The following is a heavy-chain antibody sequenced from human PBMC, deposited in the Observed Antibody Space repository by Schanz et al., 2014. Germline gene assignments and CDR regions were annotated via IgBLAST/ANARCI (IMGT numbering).Heavy chain of an antibody. CDR2: ISPYNGNT. CDR1: GYTFTSYG. D-gene: IGHD6-6*01. V-gene: IGHV1-18*01. Sequence: QVQLVQSGAEVKKPGASVKVSCKASGYTFTSYGISWVRQAPGQGLEWMGWISPYNGNTNHAQKLQGRVTMTADTSTSTAYMDLRSLRSDDTAVYYCARDQSPYTNSSDVRYFDYWGQGSLVTDSS. J-gene: IGHJ4*02. CDR3: ARDQSPYTNSSDVRYFDY.